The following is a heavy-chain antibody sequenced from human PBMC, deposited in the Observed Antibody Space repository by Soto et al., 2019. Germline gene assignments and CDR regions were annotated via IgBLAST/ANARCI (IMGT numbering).Heavy chain of an antibody. D-gene: IGHD1-26*01. J-gene: IGHJ4*02. CDR3: ARDPKRRVGAITGEFDY. CDR2: ISAYNGNT. CDR1: GYTFTSYG. Sequence: ASVKVSCKASGYTFTSYGISWVRQAPGQGLEWMGWISAYNGNTNYAQKLQGRVTMTTDTSTSTAYMELRSLRSDDTAVYYCARDPKRRVGAITGEFDYWGQGTLVTVS. V-gene: IGHV1-18*04.